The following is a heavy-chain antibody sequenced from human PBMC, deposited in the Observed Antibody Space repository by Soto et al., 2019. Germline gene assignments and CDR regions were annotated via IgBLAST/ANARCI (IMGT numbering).Heavy chain of an antibody. V-gene: IGHV3-21*01. CDR2: ISNDGGGHHT. CDR3: AKEEGFCTRTFCYRGAFEA. CDR1: GFTFSGSS. J-gene: IGHJ3*01. D-gene: IGHD2-8*01. Sequence: DVQLVESGGGLVKPGESLRLSCAASGFTFSGSSMLWVRQAPGKGLEWLAFISNDGGGHHTFYADSVEDRFTISRDNAKNSVYLQMNSLRAEDTAVYYCAKEEGFCTRTFCYRGAFEAWGQGTMISVSS.